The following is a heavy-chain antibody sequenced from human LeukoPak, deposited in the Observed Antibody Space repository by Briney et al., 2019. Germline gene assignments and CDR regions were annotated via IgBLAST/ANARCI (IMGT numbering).Heavy chain of an antibody. CDR1: GFTFSSYA. D-gene: IGHD3-3*01. Sequence: PGGSETLFCAASGFTFSSYAKHWVRQAPGKGLEWVAVISYDGSNKYYADSVKGRFTISRDNSKNTLYLQMNSLRAEDTAVCYCARAGGVTIFAVVTAPYYHHYGLDVWGQGTLVTVSS. CDR2: ISYDGSNK. J-gene: IGHJ6*02. CDR3: ARAGGVTIFAVVTAPYYHHYGLDV. V-gene: IGHV3-30*04.